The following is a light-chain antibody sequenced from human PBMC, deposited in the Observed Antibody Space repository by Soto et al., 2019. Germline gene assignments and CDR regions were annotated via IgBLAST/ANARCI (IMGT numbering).Light chain of an antibody. J-gene: IGKJ2*01. CDR1: QSISSY. Sequence: EIVLTQSPATLSLSPGERATLSCRASQSISSYLAWYQQKPGQAPRLLIYDAPNRATGIPARFSGSGSGTDFTLTISSLEPEDFAVYFCQQRINWPPSRFTFGQGTNLEIK. CDR2: DAP. V-gene: IGKV3-11*01. CDR3: QQRINWPPSRFT.